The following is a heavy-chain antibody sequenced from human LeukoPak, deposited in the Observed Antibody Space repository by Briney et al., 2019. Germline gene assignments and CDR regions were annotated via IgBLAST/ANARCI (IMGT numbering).Heavy chain of an antibody. CDR3: ARSVHCDFPGALVY. Sequence: ASVKVSCKASGYTFTSYGISWVRQAPGQGLEWMGWISAYNGNTNYAQKLQGRVTMTTDTSTSTAYMELRSLRSDDTAVYHCARSVHCDFPGALVYWGQGTLVTVSS. V-gene: IGHV1-18*01. J-gene: IGHJ4*01. CDR2: ISAYNGNT. CDR1: GYTFTSYG. D-gene: IGHD3-3*01.